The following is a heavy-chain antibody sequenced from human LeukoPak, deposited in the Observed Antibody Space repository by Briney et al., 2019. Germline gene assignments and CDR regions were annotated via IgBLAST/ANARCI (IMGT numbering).Heavy chain of an antibody. CDR3: ARGRGKDY. CDR2: ISYDGSNK. J-gene: IGHJ4*02. CDR1: GFTFSSYA. V-gene: IGHV3-30*04. Sequence: GGSLRLSCAASGFTFSSYAMHWVRQAPGKGLEWVAVISYDGSNKYYADSVKGRFTISRDNSKNTLYLQMNSLRAEDTAVCYCARGRGKDYWGQGTLVTVSS.